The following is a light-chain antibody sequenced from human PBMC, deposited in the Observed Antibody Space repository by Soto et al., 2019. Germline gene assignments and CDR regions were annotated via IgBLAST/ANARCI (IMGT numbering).Light chain of an antibody. CDR1: QSIGDS. CDR3: QFYTTYSRT. Sequence: EIRMTESPSTRAASGVDRFTITFRASQSIGDSLAWYQQRPGKAPNLLIYKASTLEGGVPSRFSGSGSGTQFTLPITRLQPDAFATYYCQFYTTYSRTFGQGTQVDNK. CDR2: KAS. J-gene: IGKJ1*01. V-gene: IGKV1-5*03.